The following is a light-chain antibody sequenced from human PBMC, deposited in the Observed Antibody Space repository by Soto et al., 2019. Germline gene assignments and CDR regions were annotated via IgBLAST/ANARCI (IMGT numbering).Light chain of an antibody. Sequence: IVMTQSPVTLSVSPGERATLSCRASQTISSNLAWYQQKPGQAPRLLVYGASTRATGFPARFSGSGSGTEFTLTISILQSEDVAIYYCQQDPSRPRTFDQGTEVDNK. V-gene: IGKV3-15*01. J-gene: IGKJ1*01. CDR1: QTISSN. CDR2: GAS. CDR3: QQDPSRPRT.